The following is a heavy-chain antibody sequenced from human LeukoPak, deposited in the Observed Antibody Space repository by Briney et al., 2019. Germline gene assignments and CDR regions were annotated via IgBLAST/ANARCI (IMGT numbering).Heavy chain of an antibody. V-gene: IGHV3-7*01. CDR2: INQDGSEK. Sequence: GGSLRLSCAASGFTFSTYWMSWVRQAPGKGLEWVANINQDGSEKYYVDSVKGRFTISRDNARNSLYLQMNTLRAEDTAVYYCAGTILTTVSPEWGQGTLVTVSS. CDR1: GFTFSTYW. CDR3: AGTILTTVSPE. D-gene: IGHD4-17*01. J-gene: IGHJ4*02.